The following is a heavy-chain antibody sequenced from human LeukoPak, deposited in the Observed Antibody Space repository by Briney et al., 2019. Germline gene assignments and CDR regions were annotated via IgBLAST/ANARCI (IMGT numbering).Heavy chain of an antibody. D-gene: IGHD6-13*01. J-gene: IGHJ3*02. CDR3: ARVGGSSCADNDAFDI. V-gene: IGHV1-69*13. Sequence: GASVKVSCKASGVTSSSYAISWVRQAPGQGLEWMGGIIPIFGTANYAQKFQGRVTITADESTSTAYMELSSLRSEDTAVYYCARVGGSSCADNDAFDIWGQGIMVTVSS. CDR1: GVTSSSYA. CDR2: IIPIFGTA.